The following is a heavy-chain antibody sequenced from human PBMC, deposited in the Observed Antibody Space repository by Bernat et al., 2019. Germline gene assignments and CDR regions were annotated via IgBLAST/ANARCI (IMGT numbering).Heavy chain of an antibody. D-gene: IGHD4-11*01. CDR2: ISGSGGST. Sequence: EVQLLESGGGLVQPGGSLRLSCAASGFTFSSYAMSWVCQAPGKGLEWVSDISGSGGSTYYAYSVTGRFTISRDNSKNTLYLQMTSLRAEHTAVYYCARMPIYSDYVNGCAFDIWGQGTMVTVSS. V-gene: IGHV3-23*01. CDR1: GFTFSSYA. CDR3: ARMPIYSDYVNGCAFDI. J-gene: IGHJ3*02.